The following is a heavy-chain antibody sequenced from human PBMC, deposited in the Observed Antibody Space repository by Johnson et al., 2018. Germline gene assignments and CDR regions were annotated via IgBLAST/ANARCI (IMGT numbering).Heavy chain of an antibody. CDR3: ARASHSNNWYHYGLDV. J-gene: IGHJ6*02. V-gene: IGHV1-46*01. Sequence: QVQLVESGAEVKKPGASVKVSCKASGYTFTIYHVPSVRQAPGQGLEWLGRINPSGGSTTYSQQFQGRVTVTRDTSTSTVSMVVNSLRSEDTAVYYCARASHSNNWYHYGLDVWGQGTTVTVSS. CDR1: GYTFTIYH. CDR2: INPSGGST. D-gene: IGHD6-13*01.